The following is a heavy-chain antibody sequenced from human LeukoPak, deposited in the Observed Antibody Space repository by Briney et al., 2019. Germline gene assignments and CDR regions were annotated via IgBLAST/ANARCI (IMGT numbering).Heavy chain of an antibody. D-gene: IGHD1-26*01. J-gene: IGHJ4*02. CDR1: GFTVSSSY. CDR2: IYSGGST. Sequence: GGSLRLSCAVSGFTVSSSYMTWVRQAPGKGLEWVSVIYSGGSTYYADSVQDRFTISRDNSNNTVYLQMNSLRAEDTAVYHCARDRSGSYDFWGQGTLVTVSS. CDR3: ARDRSGSYDF. V-gene: IGHV3-66*01.